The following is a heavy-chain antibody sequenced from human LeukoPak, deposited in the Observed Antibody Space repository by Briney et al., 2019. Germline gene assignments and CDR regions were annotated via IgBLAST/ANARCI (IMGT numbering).Heavy chain of an antibody. V-gene: IGHV4-39*07. Sequence: SETLSLTCTVSGGSISSSSYYWGWIRQPPGKGLEWIGSIYYSGSTYYNPSLKSRVTISVDTSKNQFSLKLSSVTALDTAVYYCARIASHRFGELLFDYWGQGTLVTVSS. J-gene: IGHJ4*02. D-gene: IGHD3-10*01. CDR1: GGSISSSSYY. CDR2: IYYSGST. CDR3: ARIASHRFGELLFDY.